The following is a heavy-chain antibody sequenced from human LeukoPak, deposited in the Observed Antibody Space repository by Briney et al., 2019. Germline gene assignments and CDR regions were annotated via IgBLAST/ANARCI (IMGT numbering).Heavy chain of an antibody. CDR3: ARGRYSRDYVWGSYRFVY. CDR2: INHSGST. D-gene: IGHD3-16*02. J-gene: IGHJ4*02. CDR1: GGSFNGYY. V-gene: IGHV4-34*01. Sequence: SVTLSLTCAVHGGSFNGYYWNWIRQPPGKGLEWIGEINHSGSTNYNPSLKSRVTISVDTSKNQFSLMLSSVTAADTAVYYCARGRYSRDYVWGSYRFVYWGQGTLVTVSS.